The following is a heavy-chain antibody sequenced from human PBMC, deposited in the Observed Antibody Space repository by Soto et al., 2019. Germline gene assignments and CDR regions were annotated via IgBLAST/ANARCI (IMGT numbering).Heavy chain of an antibody. CDR2: ISWNSGSI. CDR1: GFTFDDYA. J-gene: IGHJ4*02. V-gene: IGHV3-9*01. Sequence: VQLVESGGGVVQPGRSLRLSCAASGFTFDDYAMHWVRQAPGKGLEWVSGISWNSGSIGYADSVKGRFTISRDNAKNSLYLQMNSLRAEDTALYYCAKGLAYYYDSSGYWRWGQGTLVTVSS. D-gene: IGHD3-22*01. CDR3: AKGLAYYYDSSGYWR.